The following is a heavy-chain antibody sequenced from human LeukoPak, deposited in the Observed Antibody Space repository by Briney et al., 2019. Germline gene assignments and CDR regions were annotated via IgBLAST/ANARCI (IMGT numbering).Heavy chain of an antibody. D-gene: IGHD3-22*01. Sequence: GGSLRLSCAASGFTFSSYMMNWVRQAPGKGLEWVSGISGSGDNTYYADSVKGRFTISRDNSKNTLYVQVNSLGTEDTAAYYCAKGSYYDSSGSFYFDYWGQGTLVTVSS. CDR1: GFTFSSYM. V-gene: IGHV3-23*01. CDR3: AKGSYYDSSGSFYFDY. CDR2: ISGSGDNT. J-gene: IGHJ4*02.